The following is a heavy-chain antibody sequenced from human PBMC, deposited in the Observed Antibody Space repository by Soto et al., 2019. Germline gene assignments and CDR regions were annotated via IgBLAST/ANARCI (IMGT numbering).Heavy chain of an antibody. Sequence: SVKVSCKASGGTFSSYTISWVRQAPGQGLEWMGRIIPILGIANYAQKFHGRVTITADKSTSTAYMELSSLRSEDTAVYYCARGSWSTFADFDYWSQGTLVTVCS. V-gene: IGHV1-69*02. CDR1: GGTFSSYT. CDR3: ARGSWSTFADFDY. CDR2: IIPILGIA. D-gene: IGHD2-8*02. J-gene: IGHJ4*02.